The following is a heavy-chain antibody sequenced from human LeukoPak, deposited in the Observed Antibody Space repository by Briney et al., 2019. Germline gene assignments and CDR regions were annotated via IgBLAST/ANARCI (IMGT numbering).Heavy chain of an antibody. CDR1: GFTFDDYA. Sequence: GRSLRLSCAASGFTFDDYAMHWVRQAPGKGLEWVSGISWNSGSIGYADSVKGRFTISRDNAKNSLYLQMNSLRAEDTALYYCAKAGSGYYIDYWGQGTLVTVSS. CDR2: ISWNSGSI. J-gene: IGHJ4*02. CDR3: AKAGSGYYIDY. D-gene: IGHD3-22*01. V-gene: IGHV3-9*01.